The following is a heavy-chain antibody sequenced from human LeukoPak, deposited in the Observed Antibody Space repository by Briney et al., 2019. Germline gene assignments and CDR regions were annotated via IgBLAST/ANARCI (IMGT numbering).Heavy chain of an antibody. D-gene: IGHD1-26*01. J-gene: IGHJ4*02. Sequence: SETLSLTCAVYGGSFSGYYWSWIRQPPGKGLEWIGEINHSGRTNYNPSLESRVTISVEKSKKQFSLKLSSVTAADTAVYYCARAVSGRKIDYWGQGTLVTVSS. CDR3: ARAVSGRKIDY. CDR1: GGSFSGYY. V-gene: IGHV4-34*01. CDR2: INHSGRT.